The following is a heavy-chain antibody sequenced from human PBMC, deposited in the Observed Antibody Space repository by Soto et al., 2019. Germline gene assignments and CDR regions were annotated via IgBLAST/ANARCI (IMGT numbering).Heavy chain of an antibody. CDR2: IYYSGST. CDR1: GGSISSYY. D-gene: IGHD2-2*01. V-gene: IGHV4-59*01. J-gene: IGHJ5*02. Sequence: KPSETLSLTCTVSGGSISSYYWSWIRQPPGKGLEWIGYIYYSGSTNYNPSLKSRVTISVVTSKNQFSLKLSSVTAADTAVYYCAGAKIVVVPAAMRRYNWFDPWGQGTLVTVSS. CDR3: AGAKIVVVPAAMRRYNWFDP.